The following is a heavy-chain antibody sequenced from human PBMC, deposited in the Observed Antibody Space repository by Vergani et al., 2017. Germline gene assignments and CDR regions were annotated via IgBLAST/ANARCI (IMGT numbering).Heavy chain of an antibody. CDR2: INLKSGDT. CDR3: AREGYSSSNGGGGFDV. J-gene: IGHJ3*01. Sequence: QVQLVQSGAEVKKPGASVKVSCKASGYTFIGYYIHWVRQAPGQGLEWMGWINLKSGDTKCAQKFQGRVTMTRDTSISTAYMELSSLRSDDTAVYYCAREGYSSSNGGGGFDVWGQGTRVTVSS. CDR1: GYTFIGYY. D-gene: IGHD6-19*01. V-gene: IGHV1-2*02.